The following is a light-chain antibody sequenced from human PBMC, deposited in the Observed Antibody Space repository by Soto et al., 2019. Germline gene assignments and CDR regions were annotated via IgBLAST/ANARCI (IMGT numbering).Light chain of an antibody. J-gene: IGLJ3*02. Sequence: QSARSHPASASGSAGHSITISCSGTMRDVGAYNLVSWYQQHPGTAPKLIIYEVRNRPSGISSRFSGSRSGNTASLTISGLQSEDEGDYYCSAYTARSNMVFGGGTKVTVL. V-gene: IGLV2-14*01. CDR3: SAYTARSNMV. CDR1: MRDVGAYNL. CDR2: EVR.